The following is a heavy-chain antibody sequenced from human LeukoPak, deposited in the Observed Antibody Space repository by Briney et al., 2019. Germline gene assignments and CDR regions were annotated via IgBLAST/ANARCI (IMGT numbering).Heavy chain of an antibody. CDR3: ARDRLAAAGTLAPGGYFDY. J-gene: IGHJ4*02. D-gene: IGHD6-13*01. Sequence: ASVKVSCKASGYTFTSYYMHWVRQAPGQGLEWMGIINPSGGSTSYAQKFQGRVTMTRDTSTSTVYMELSSLRSEDTAVYYCARDRLAAAGTLAPGGYFDYWGQGTLVTVSS. CDR2: INPSGGST. V-gene: IGHV1-46*01. CDR1: GYTFTSYY.